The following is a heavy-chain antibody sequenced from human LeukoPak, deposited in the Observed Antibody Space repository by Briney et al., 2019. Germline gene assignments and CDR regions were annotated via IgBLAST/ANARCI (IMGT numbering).Heavy chain of an antibody. V-gene: IGHV4-59*01. J-gene: IGHJ6*02. CDR2: IYYSGST. Sequence: SETLSFTCTVSGGSISSYYWSWIRQPPGKGLEWIGYIYYSGSTNYNPSLKSRVTISVDTSKNQFSLKLSSVTAADTAVYYCARGRYYDSSGYQNYYYYGMDVWGQGTTVTVSS. CDR3: ARGRYYDSSGYQNYYYYGMDV. D-gene: IGHD3-22*01. CDR1: GGSISSYY.